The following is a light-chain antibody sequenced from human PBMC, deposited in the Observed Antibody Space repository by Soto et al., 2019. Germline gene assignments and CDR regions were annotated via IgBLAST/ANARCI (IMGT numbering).Light chain of an antibody. V-gene: IGLV2-23*01. J-gene: IGLJ3*02. CDR2: EAT. CDR3: CSYAGGSTLV. CDR1: SSDIGTYNL. Sequence: QSALTQPASVSGSPGQSITISCTGTSSDIGTYNLVSWYQQHPGKAPKLIIYEATKRPSGVSNRFSGSKSGNTASLTISGLQTEDEADYYGCSYAGGSTLVFGGGTKVTVL.